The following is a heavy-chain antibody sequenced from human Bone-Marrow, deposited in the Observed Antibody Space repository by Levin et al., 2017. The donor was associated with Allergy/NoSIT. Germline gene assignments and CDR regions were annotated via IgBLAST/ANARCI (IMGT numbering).Heavy chain of an antibody. V-gene: IGHV3-48*03. Sequence: GESLKISCVGSGFTFVNYEMNWVRQAPGKGLEWVSYISSSGSTIYYADSVKGRFTISRDNAQNSLFLQMSSLRVDDTAIYYCVRDSQLGPRTMFFDYWGRGTLVTVSS. CDR1: GFTFVNYE. D-gene: IGHD1-14*01. CDR3: VRDSQLGPRTMFFDY. J-gene: IGHJ4*02. CDR2: ISSSGSTI.